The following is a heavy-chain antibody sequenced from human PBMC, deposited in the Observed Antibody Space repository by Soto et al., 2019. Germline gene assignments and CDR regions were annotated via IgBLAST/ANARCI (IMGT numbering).Heavy chain of an antibody. Sequence: GGSLRLSCATSGFIFSDYYMHWIRQAPGKGLEWISYISGNGRIIQYADSAKGRFTISRDNSQNTLYLQMNSLRAEDTAVYYCSGVPDVDTAMDFFDYWGQGTLVTVSS. J-gene: IGHJ4*02. D-gene: IGHD5-18*01. CDR1: GFIFSDYY. CDR2: ISGNGRII. V-gene: IGHV3-11*04. CDR3: SGVPDVDTAMDFFDY.